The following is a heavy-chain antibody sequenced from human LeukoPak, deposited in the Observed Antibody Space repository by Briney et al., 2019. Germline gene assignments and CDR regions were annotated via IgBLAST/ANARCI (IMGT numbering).Heavy chain of an antibody. Sequence: PSETLSLTCAVYGGSFSNQYWTWIRQTPGRDYERIAESSHTGDITVYNPSLKGPATIFVDSSKKQFSLRVTSVTAADTGIYYCVRVPDVIARRCDTGGPGNVVTVSS. V-gene: IGHV4-34*01. CDR3: VRVPDVIARRCDT. CDR2: SSHTGDIT. CDR1: GGSFSNQY. J-gene: IGHJ5*02. D-gene: IGHD1-1*01.